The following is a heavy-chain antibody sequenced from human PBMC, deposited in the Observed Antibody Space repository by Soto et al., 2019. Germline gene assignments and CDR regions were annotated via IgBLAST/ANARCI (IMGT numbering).Heavy chain of an antibody. D-gene: IGHD3-22*01. Sequence: SETLSLTCAVCGVSTSSGGYSWSWIRQPPGKALEWIGYISHSGSTYYNPSLKSRVTISIERSKNQFSLKLSSVTAADTAVYYCAGRGYYYDSSGDNFDYWGQGTLVTVSS. CDR1: GVSTSSGGYS. J-gene: IGHJ4*02. CDR3: AGRGYYYDSSGDNFDY. V-gene: IGHV4-30-2*01. CDR2: ISHSGST.